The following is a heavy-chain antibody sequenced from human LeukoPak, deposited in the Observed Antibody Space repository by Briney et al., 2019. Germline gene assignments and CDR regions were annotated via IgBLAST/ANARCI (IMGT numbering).Heavy chain of an antibody. J-gene: IGHJ4*02. CDR2: ISGSGRST. D-gene: IGHD3-10*01. CDR3: AKNPYYGSGRNPYYFDY. V-gene: IGHV3-23*01. CDR1: GFTFSSYA. Sequence: GGSLRLSCAASGFTFSSYAMSWVRQAPGKGLEWVSDISGSGRSTYYADSVKGRFTISSDNSKNTLYLQINSLRAEDTAVYYCAKNPYYGSGRNPYYFDYWGQGTLVTVSS.